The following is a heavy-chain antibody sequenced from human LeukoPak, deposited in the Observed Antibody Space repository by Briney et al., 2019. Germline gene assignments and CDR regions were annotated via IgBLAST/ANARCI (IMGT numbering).Heavy chain of an antibody. Sequence: PGGSLRLSCAASGFTFSSYWMSWVRQAPGKGLEWVANIKQDGSEKYYVDSVKGRFTISRDNAKNSLYLQMNSLRAEDTAMYYCARIMDLLGVHFDFWGQGTLVTVSS. CDR3: ARIMDLLGVHFDF. CDR2: IKQDGSEK. J-gene: IGHJ4*02. D-gene: IGHD2-8*01. CDR1: GFTFSSYW. V-gene: IGHV3-7*01.